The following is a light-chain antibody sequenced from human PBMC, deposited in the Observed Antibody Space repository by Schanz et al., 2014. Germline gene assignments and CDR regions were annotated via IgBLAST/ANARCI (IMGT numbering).Light chain of an antibody. V-gene: IGLV3-27*01. CDR3: YSAADNAVV. J-gene: IGLJ2*01. Sequence: SYELTQPSSVSVSPGQTARITCSGDLLPKKFARWFQKKPGQAPVVVIHKDTERPSGIPERFSGSSSRTTVTLTISGAQVEDEADYFCYSAADNAVVFGGGTKLTVL. CDR2: KDT. CDR1: LLPKKF.